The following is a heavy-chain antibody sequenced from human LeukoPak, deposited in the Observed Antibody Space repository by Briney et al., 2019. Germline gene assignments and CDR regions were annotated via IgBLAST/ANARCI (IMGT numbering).Heavy chain of an antibody. V-gene: IGHV3-48*01. Sequence: GGSLRLSCAASGFNFNNYNMNWVRQAPGKGLEWVSYITLSSSTTYYADSVKGRFTISRDNAKKSLYLQMNSLRAEDTAVYYCARAAYGDYFDYWGQGTLVTVSS. CDR1: GFNFNNYN. D-gene: IGHD4-17*01. CDR3: ARAAYGDYFDY. CDR2: ITLSSSTT. J-gene: IGHJ4*02.